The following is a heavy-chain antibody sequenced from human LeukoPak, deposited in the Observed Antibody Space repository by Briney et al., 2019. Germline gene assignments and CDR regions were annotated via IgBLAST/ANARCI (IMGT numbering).Heavy chain of an antibody. CDR1: GFTFSSYS. D-gene: IGHD2/OR15-2a*01. V-gene: IGHV3-21*01. Sequence: GASLRLSCAASGFTFSSYSMNWVRQAPGKGLEWVSSISSSSNYINYADSVKGRFTISRDNAKNSLYLQMNSLRAEDTAVYYCARDQSLYATGWFDPWGQGTLVTVSS. CDR3: ARDQSLYATGWFDP. CDR2: ISSSSNYI. J-gene: IGHJ5*02.